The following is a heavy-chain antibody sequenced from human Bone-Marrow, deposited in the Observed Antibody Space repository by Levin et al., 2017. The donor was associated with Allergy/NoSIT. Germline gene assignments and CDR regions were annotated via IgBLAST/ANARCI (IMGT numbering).Heavy chain of an antibody. Sequence: PGGSLRLSCAASGFTVGNNYMSWVRQAPGKGLEGVSNMYSGGSTHYTDSVKGRFTISRDSSKNTLYLQMNSLRPEDTAGYYCATSPTSGYWGKGTLVTVSS. V-gene: IGHV3-53*01. J-gene: IGHJ4*02. CDR1: GFTVGNNY. CDR2: MYSGGST. CDR3: ATSPTSGY.